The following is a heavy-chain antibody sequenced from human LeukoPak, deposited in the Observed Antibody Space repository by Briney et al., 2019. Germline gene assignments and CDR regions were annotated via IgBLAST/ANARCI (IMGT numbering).Heavy chain of an antibody. V-gene: IGHV4-59*01. CDR2: IYYSGST. CDR3: ARDLATYVDY. J-gene: IGHJ4*02. D-gene: IGHD5-12*01. CDR1: GGSISSFY. Sequence: SETLSLTCTVSGGSISSFYWSWIRQPPGKGLEWIGYIYYSGSTNYNPSLKSRVTISVDTSKNQFSLKLSSVAAADTAVYYCARDLATYVDYWGQGTLVTVSS.